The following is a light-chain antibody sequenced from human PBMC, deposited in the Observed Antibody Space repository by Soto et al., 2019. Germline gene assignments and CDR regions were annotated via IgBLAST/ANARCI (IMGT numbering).Light chain of an antibody. CDR2: WAS. J-gene: IGKJ1*01. Sequence: DIVMTQSPDSLAVSLGERATINCKSSQSLLYSSNNKNYLTWYQQKPGQPPKMIIYWASSRKSGVPDRFSGSGSVTDFTLTISRLQAEYVAVYYCQQYYSPPPTFGQGTKVEVK. V-gene: IGKV4-1*01. CDR1: QSLLYSSNNKNY. CDR3: QQYYSPPPT.